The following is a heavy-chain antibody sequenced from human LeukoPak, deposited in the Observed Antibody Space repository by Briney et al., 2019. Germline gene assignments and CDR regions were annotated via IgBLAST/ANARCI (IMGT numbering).Heavy chain of an antibody. Sequence: PGGSLRLSCAASGFTFSSYAMSWVRQAPGKGLEWVAVISYDGSNKYYAESVKGRFTIFRDNSENTVNLQMNSLRAEDTALYYCARDLGHDILTGYWTHFAYWGQGALVTVSS. CDR2: ISYDGSNK. J-gene: IGHJ4*02. CDR3: ARDLGHDILTGYWTHFAY. CDR1: GFTFSSYA. D-gene: IGHD3-9*01. V-gene: IGHV3-30*03.